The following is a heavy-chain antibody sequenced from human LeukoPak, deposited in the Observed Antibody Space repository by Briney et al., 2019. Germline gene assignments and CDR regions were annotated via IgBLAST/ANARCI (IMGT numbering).Heavy chain of an antibody. Sequence: SETLSLTCAVSGYSISSGYYWGWIRQPPGKGLEWIGSIYHSGSTYNNPSLKSRVTISVDTSKNQFSLKLSSVTAADTAVYYCASSFRITIFGVVKSFDYWGQGTLVTVSS. CDR1: GYSISSGYY. D-gene: IGHD3-3*01. CDR3: ASSFRITIFGVVKSFDY. CDR2: IYHSGST. J-gene: IGHJ4*02. V-gene: IGHV4-38-2*01.